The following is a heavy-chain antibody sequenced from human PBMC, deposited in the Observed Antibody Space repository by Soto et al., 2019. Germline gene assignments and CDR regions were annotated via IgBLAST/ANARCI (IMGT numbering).Heavy chain of an antibody. J-gene: IGHJ5*02. CDR3: ARVLGIAAAGTWWFDP. V-gene: IGHV4-30-4*01. D-gene: IGHD6-13*01. Sequence: KPSETLSLTCTVSGGSISSGDYYWSWIRQPPGKGLEWIGYIYYSGSTYYNPSLKSRVTISVDTSKNQFSLKLSSVTAADTAVYYCARVLGIAAAGTWWFDPWGQGTLVTVSS. CDR1: GGSISSGDYY. CDR2: IYYSGST.